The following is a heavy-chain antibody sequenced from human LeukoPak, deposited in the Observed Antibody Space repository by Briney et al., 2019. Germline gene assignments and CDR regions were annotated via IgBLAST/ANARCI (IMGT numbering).Heavy chain of an antibody. J-gene: IGHJ3*01. V-gene: IGHV3-7*01. CDR1: GFTFSSYW. Sequence: GGSLRLSCAASGFTFSSYWMSWVRQAPGKGLEWVANIKQDGSERYYVDSVKGRFTISRDNAKNSLYLQMNSLRAEDTAVYYCARDRGIVGATMVPGHWGQGTMVTVSS. CDR2: IKQDGSER. D-gene: IGHD1-26*01. CDR3: ARDRGIVGATMVPGH.